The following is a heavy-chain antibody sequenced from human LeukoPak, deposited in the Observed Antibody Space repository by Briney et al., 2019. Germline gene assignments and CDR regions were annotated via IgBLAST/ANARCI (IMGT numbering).Heavy chain of an antibody. CDR2: ISNSSTYI. Sequence: PGRSLRLSCAASGFTFSGYTMTWVRQAPGKGLEWVSSISNSSTYIYYADSVRGRFTISRDNVQNSLYLQMNSLRAEDTAVYYCARWVCSSTSCYYFDYWGQGTLVVVSS. CDR3: ARWVCSSTSCYYFDY. CDR1: GFTFSGYT. D-gene: IGHD2-2*01. J-gene: IGHJ4*02. V-gene: IGHV3-21*01.